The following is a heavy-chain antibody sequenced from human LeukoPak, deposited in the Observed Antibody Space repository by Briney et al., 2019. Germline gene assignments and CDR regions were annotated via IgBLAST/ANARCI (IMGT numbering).Heavy chain of an antibody. CDR3: AKVMLVAGTSGYLDY. CDR1: GFTFSSYG. Sequence: GGSLRLSCAASGFTFSSYGMHWVRQAPVKALEWVAVISYDGSNKYYADSVKGRFTISRDNSKNTLYLQMNSLRAEDTAVYYCAKVMLVAGTSGYLDYWGQGTLVTVSS. V-gene: IGHV3-30*18. J-gene: IGHJ4*02. CDR2: ISYDGSNK. D-gene: IGHD6-19*01.